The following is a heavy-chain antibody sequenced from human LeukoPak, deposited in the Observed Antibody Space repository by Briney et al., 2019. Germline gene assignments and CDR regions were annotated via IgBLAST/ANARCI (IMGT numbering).Heavy chain of an antibody. Sequence: SETLSLTCTVSGGSMSGYFWSWIRQPPGKGLEWIGYIYYSGSTNYNPSLKSRVTISVDTSKNQFSLKLSSVTAADTAVYYCARLEVSTYYYDSSGYYYANFDYWGQGTLVTVSS. CDR1: GGSMSGYF. V-gene: IGHV4-59*08. CDR2: IYYSGST. CDR3: ARLEVSTYYYDSSGYYYANFDY. D-gene: IGHD3-22*01. J-gene: IGHJ4*02.